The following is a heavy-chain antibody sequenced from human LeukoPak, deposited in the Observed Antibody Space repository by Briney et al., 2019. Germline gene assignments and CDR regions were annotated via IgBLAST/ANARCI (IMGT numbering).Heavy chain of an antibody. V-gene: IGHV1-24*01. CDR3: ARDRGGADDFWSGYYTGYFDY. CDR1: GYTLTELS. D-gene: IGHD3-3*01. Sequence: GASVKVSCKVSGYTLTELSMHWVRQAPGKGLEWMGGFDPEDGETIYAQKFQGRVTMTEDTSTDTAYMELSSLRAEDTAVYYCARDRGGADDFWSGYYTGYFDYWGQGTLVTVSS. J-gene: IGHJ4*02. CDR2: FDPEDGET.